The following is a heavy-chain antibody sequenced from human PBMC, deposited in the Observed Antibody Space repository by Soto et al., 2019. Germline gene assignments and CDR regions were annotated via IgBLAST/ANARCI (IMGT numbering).Heavy chain of an antibody. J-gene: IGHJ6*02. D-gene: IGHD3-10*01. Sequence: SETLSLTCAVYGGSFSGYYGSWIRQPPGKGLEWIGEINHSGSTNYNPSLKSRVTISVDTSKNQFSLKLSSVTAADTAVYYCARLLYYYGSGSRYYYYGMDVWGQGTTVTVSS. CDR1: GGSFSGYY. CDR2: INHSGST. V-gene: IGHV4-34*01. CDR3: ARLLYYYGSGSRYYYYGMDV.